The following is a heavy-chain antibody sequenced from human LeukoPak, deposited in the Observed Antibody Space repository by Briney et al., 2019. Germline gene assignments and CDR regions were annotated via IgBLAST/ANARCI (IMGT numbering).Heavy chain of an antibody. CDR1: DGSINSYY. J-gene: IGHJ4*02. CDR2: IYYSGST. V-gene: IGHV4-59*01. Sequence: SETLSLTCTVSDGSINSYYWSWIRQPPGKGLEWIGNIYYSGSTNYNPSLKSRVTISIDTSKNQFSLKVSSVTAADTAVYFCARVLVSDYGDYFDYWAQGTLVTVSS. D-gene: IGHD4-17*01. CDR3: ARVLVSDYGDYFDY.